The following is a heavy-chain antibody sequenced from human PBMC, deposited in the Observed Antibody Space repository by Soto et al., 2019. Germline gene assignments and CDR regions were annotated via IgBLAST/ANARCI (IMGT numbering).Heavy chain of an antibody. Sequence: GASVKVSCKGSGYTFTSYYVHWVRQATGQGLEWMGIINPSGGSTSYAQKFQGRVTMTRDTPTSTVYMELSSLRSEDTAVYYCARDPSIAVAGSGEFDYWGQGTLVTVSS. D-gene: IGHD6-19*01. J-gene: IGHJ4*02. CDR2: INPSGGST. CDR1: GYTFTSYY. CDR3: ARDPSIAVAGSGEFDY. V-gene: IGHV1-46*01.